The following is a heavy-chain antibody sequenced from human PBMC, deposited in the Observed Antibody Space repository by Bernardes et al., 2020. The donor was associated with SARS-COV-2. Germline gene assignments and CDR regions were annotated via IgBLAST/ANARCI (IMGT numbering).Heavy chain of an antibody. Sequence: SETLSLTCTVSGGSISSYYWSWIRQPPGKGLEWIGYIYYSGSTNYNPSLKSRVTISVDTSKNQFSLKLSSVTAADTAVYYCAREEVAGVRGIRYNWFDPWGQGTLVTVSS. CDR1: GGSISSYY. J-gene: IGHJ5*02. V-gene: IGHV4-59*01. CDR3: AREEVAGVRGIRYNWFDP. D-gene: IGHD3-16*01. CDR2: IYYSGST.